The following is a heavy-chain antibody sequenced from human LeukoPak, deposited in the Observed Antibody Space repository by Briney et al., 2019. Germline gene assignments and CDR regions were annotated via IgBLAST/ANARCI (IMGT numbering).Heavy chain of an antibody. CDR1: GFTFSNYS. V-gene: IGHV3-48*01. CDR3: ARGVDFVVVPAAPSDY. J-gene: IGHJ4*02. Sequence: HPGGSLRLSCVASGFTFSNYSMNWVRQAPGKGLEWVSYISSSSRSIYYVDSVKGRFTTSRDNAKNSLYLQMNSLRAEDTAVYYWARGVDFVVVPAAPSDYWGQGTLVTVSS. CDR2: ISSSSRSI. D-gene: IGHD2-2*01.